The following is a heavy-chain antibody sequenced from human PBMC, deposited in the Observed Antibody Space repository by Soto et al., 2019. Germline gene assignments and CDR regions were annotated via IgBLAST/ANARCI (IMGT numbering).Heavy chain of an antibody. CDR1: GYSFTGYY. D-gene: IGHD6-19*01. CDR3: ARRTGAGTYSSGCYVVDY. J-gene: IGHJ4*02. CDR2: INPNSGDT. V-gene: IGHV1-2*02. Sequence: GASVKFSCKASGYSFTGYYMHWVRQAPGQGLEWMGWINPNSGDTNYAQKFRGRVTMTRDTSISTAYMELSRLRSDDTAVYYCARRTGAGTYSSGCYVVDYWGQGTLVTVSS.